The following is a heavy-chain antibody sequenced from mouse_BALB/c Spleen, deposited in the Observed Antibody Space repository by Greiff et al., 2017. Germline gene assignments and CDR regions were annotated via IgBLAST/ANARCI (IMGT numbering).Heavy chain of an antibody. Sequence: EVKLMESGGGLVKPGGSLKLSCAASGFTFSSYAMSWVRQTPEKRLEWVASISSGGSTYYPDSVKGRFTISRDNARNILYLQMSSLRSEDTAMYYCARGITTAYYFDYWGQGTTLTVSS. V-gene: IGHV5-6-5*01. CDR1: GFTFSSYA. D-gene: IGHD1-2*01. CDR3: ARGITTAYYFDY. J-gene: IGHJ2*01. CDR2: ISSGGST.